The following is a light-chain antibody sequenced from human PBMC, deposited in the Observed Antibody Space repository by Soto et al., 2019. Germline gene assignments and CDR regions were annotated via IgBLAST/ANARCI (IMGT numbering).Light chain of an antibody. Sequence: QSVLTQPASVSGSPGQSITISCTGTSSDVGGGYKYVSWYQQHPGKAPKLMIYEVSNRPSWVSNRFSGSKSGNTASLTISGLQAEDEADYYCCSFSSSSTLVFGGGTKVTVL. CDR2: EVS. V-gene: IGLV2-14*01. CDR1: SSDVGGGYKY. CDR3: CSFSSSSTLV. J-gene: IGLJ2*01.